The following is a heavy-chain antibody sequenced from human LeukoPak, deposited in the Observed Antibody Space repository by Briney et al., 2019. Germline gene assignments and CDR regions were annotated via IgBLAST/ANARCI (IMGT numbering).Heavy chain of an antibody. J-gene: IGHJ4*02. Sequence: GGSLRRSCAASGFSFSDYYMSWIRQAPGKGLDWVSYISSSGSTVYYADSVKGRFTISRDNAKNSLYLQMNSLRAEETAVSYCARVRMTTVTVYYFDYWGQGTLVTVSS. CDR2: ISSSGSTV. CDR3: ARVRMTTVTVYYFDY. V-gene: IGHV3-11*04. CDR1: GFSFSDYY. D-gene: IGHD4-17*01.